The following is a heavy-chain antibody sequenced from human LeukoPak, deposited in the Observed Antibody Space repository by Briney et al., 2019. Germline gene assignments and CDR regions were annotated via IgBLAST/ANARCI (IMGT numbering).Heavy chain of an antibody. V-gene: IGHV3-21*01. Sequence: PGGSLRLSCAASGFTFSSYSMNWVRQAPGKGLEWVSSISSSSSYIYYADSVKGRFTIPRDNAKNSLFLQMNSLRGEDTAIYYCARHLAGDSLYRQFEYWGQGTLVTVSS. CDR1: GFTFSSYS. J-gene: IGHJ4*02. CDR3: ARHLAGDSLYRQFEY. CDR2: ISSSSSYI. D-gene: IGHD5/OR15-5a*01.